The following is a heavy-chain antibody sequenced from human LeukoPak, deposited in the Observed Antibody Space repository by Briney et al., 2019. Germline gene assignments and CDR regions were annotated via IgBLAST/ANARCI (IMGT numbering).Heavy chain of an antibody. CDR2: INAGNGNT. J-gene: IGHJ4*02. CDR1: GYTYTSYA. D-gene: IGHD3-10*01. V-gene: IGHV1-3*01. Sequence: ASVKVSCKASGYTYTSYAMHWVRQAPGQRLEWMGWINAGNGNTKYSQKFQGRVTITRDTSTSTVYMELSSLRSEDTAVYYCARALVGVASDLDYWGQGTLVTVSS. CDR3: ARALVGVASDLDY.